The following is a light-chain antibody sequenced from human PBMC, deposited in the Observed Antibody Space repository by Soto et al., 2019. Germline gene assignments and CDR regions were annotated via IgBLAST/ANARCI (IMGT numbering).Light chain of an antibody. Sequence: DIKMTQSPSALSASLGDRVTITCRASHSIGTWLAWYQQRPGKAPKLLIYDASSLGSGVPSRFSGGGSGTEFTLTISSLQPDDFGTYYCHQYKSYTPYTIGQGTKVDIK. CDR3: HQYKSYTPYT. V-gene: IGKV1-5*01. CDR1: HSIGTW. CDR2: DAS. J-gene: IGKJ2*01.